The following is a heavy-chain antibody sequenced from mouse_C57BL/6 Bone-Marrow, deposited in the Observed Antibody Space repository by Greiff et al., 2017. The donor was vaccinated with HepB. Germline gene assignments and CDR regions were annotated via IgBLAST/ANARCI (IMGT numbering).Heavy chain of an antibody. CDR2: SRNKANDYTT. D-gene: IGHD2-1*01. Sequence: EVNLVESGGGLVQSGRSLRLSCATSGFTFSDFYMEWVRQAPGKGLEWIAASRNKANDYTTEYSASVKGRFIVSRDTSQSILYLQMNALRAEDTAIYYCARDASYGNSWFAYWGQGTLVTVSA. CDR1: GFTFSDFY. J-gene: IGHJ3*01. V-gene: IGHV7-1*01. CDR3: ARDASYGNSWFAY.